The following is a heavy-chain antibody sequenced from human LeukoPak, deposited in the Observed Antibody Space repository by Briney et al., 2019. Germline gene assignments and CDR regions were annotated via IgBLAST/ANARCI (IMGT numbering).Heavy chain of an antibody. Sequence: PGGSLRLSCAASGFTFSSYAMSWVRQAPGKGLEWVSAISGSGGSTYYADSVKGRFTISRDNSKNTLYLQMNNLRAEDTAVYYCAKGDSSGWYGPYFDYWGQGTLVTVSS. CDR3: AKGDSSGWYGPYFDY. J-gene: IGHJ4*02. D-gene: IGHD6-19*01. V-gene: IGHV3-23*01. CDR2: ISGSGGST. CDR1: GFTFSSYA.